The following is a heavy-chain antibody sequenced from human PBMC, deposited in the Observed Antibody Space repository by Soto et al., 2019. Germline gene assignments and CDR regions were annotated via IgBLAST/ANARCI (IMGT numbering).Heavy chain of an antibody. CDR2: IIPILGIA. CDR1: GGTFSSYT. CDR3: ARVSSLRAFDI. Sequence: SVKVSCKASGGTFSSYTISWVRQAPGQGLEWMGRIIPILGIANYAQRFQGRVTITTDKSTSTAYMELSSLRSEDTAVYYCARVSSLRAFDIWGQGTMVTVSS. V-gene: IGHV1-69*02. D-gene: IGHD2-2*01. J-gene: IGHJ3*02.